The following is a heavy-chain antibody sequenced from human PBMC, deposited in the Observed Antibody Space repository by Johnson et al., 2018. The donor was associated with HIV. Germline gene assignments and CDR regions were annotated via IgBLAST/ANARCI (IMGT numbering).Heavy chain of an antibody. CDR3: AKTEDAFDI. J-gene: IGHJ3*02. V-gene: IGHV3-30*02. CDR2: IRSDGSNK. CDR1: GFTFSSYG. Sequence: VQLVESGGGVVQPGGSLRLSCAASGFTFSSYGMHWVRQAPGKGLEWVAFIRSDGSNKYYADSVKGRFTISRDNSKNTLYLQMNSLRAEDTAVYYCAKTEDAFDIWGQGTMVTVSS.